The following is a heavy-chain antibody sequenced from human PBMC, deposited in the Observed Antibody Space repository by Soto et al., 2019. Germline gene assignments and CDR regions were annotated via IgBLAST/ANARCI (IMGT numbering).Heavy chain of an antibody. CDR1: GGSISSYY. CDR2: IYYSGST. CDR3: ARRYGYSFDY. V-gene: IGHV4-59*08. Sequence: QVQLQESGPGLVKPSETLSLTCTVSGGSISSYYWSWIRQPPGKGLEWIGYIYYSGSTNYNPSLKSRVTLSVSTSKNQFSLKLSSVTAADTAVYYCARRYGYSFDYWGQGTLVTVSS. J-gene: IGHJ4*02. D-gene: IGHD1-1*01.